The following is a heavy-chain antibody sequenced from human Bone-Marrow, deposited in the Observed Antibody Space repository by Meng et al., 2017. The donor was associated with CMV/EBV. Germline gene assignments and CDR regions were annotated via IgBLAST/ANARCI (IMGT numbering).Heavy chain of an antibody. V-gene: IGHV1-2*02. CDR3: ARDMEYQLLYEKKSDY. CDR2: INPNSGGT. D-gene: IGHD2-2*02. Sequence: ASVKVSCKASGYTFTGYYMHWVRQAPGQGLEWMGWINPNSGGTNYAQKFQGRVTMTRDTSISTAYMELSRLRSDDTAVYYCARDMEYQLLYEKKSDYWGQGTRVTVSS. CDR1: GYTFTGYY. J-gene: IGHJ4*02.